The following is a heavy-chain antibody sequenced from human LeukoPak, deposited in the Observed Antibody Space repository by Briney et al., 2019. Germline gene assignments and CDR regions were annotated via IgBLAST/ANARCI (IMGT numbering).Heavy chain of an antibody. Sequence: SETLSLTCTVSGGSISSYYWSWVRQPPGKGLEWMGYIYYSGSTNYNPSLKSRVTISVDTSRNQFSLKLSSVTAADTAVYYCARGQIWFGELSTYYFDYWGQGTLVTVSS. CDR3: ARGQIWFGELSTYYFDY. V-gene: IGHV4-59*01. D-gene: IGHD3-10*01. J-gene: IGHJ4*02. CDR1: GGSISSYY. CDR2: IYYSGST.